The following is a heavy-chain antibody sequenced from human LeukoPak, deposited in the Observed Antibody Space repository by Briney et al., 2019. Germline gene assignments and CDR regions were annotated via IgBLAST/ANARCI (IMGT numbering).Heavy chain of an antibody. CDR2: INPNSGGT. D-gene: IGHD5-24*01. J-gene: IGHJ3*02. CDR1: GYTYTGYY. Sequence: ASVKVSCTASGYTYTGYYMYCVRQVPGHGLEWMGRINPNSGGTNYAQKFQGRVTMTRDTSISTAYMELSRLRSDDTAVYYCARVGDGLNDAFDIWGQGTMVTVSS. V-gene: IGHV1-2*06. CDR3: ARVGDGLNDAFDI.